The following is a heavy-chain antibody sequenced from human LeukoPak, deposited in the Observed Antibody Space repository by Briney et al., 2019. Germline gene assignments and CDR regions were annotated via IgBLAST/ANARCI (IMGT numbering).Heavy chain of an antibody. J-gene: IGHJ4*02. Sequence: ESGPTLVNPTQTLTLTCTFSGFSRNTRGVGVGWIRQPPGRALEWLALIYWDDDRRYIPSLKSRLTITTDTSRNQVVLTMTNMDPVDTATYFCAHRKNYYDSSVFDNWGQGTLVTVSS. CDR1: GFSRNTRGVG. CDR2: IYWDDDR. CDR3: AHRKNYYDSSVFDN. V-gene: IGHV2-5*02. D-gene: IGHD3-22*01.